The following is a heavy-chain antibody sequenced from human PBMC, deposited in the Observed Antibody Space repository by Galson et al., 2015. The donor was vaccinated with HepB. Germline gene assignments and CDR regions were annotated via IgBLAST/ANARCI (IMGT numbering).Heavy chain of an antibody. D-gene: IGHD3-10*01. V-gene: IGHV6-1*01. J-gene: IGHJ4*02. CDR1: GDSVSSKSAA. Sequence: CAISGDSVSSKSAAWNWIRQSPSRGLEWLGRTYYRSKWYSEYAVSVQSRITINPDTSKSQFSLQLNSVTPDDTAVYYCAREFRSAVDYWGQGTLVTVSS. CDR3: AREFRSAVDY. CDR2: TYYRSKWYS.